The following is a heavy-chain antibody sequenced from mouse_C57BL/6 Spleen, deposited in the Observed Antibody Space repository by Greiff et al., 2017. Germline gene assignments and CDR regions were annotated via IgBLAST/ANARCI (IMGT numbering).Heavy chain of an antibody. V-gene: IGHV1-39*01. CDR3: AREDDYDGTGFDY. CDR1: GYSFTDYN. CDR2: INPNYGTN. J-gene: IGHJ2*01. D-gene: IGHD2-4*01. Sequence: VHVKQSGPELVKPGASVKISCKASGYSFTDYNMNWVKQSNGKSLEWIGVINPNYGTNSYNQKFKGKATLTVDQSSSTAYMQLNSLTSEDSAVYYCAREDDYDGTGFDYWGQGTTLTVSS.